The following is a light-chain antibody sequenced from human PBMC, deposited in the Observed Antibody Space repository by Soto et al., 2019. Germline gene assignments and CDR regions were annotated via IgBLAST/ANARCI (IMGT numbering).Light chain of an antibody. CDR1: QTISSW. J-gene: IGKJ5*01. CDR2: KAS. CDR3: QQLNSYLFT. Sequence: DIQMTQSPSTLSGSVGDRVTITCQASQTISSWLAWYQQKPGKAPKLMIYKASTLKSGVPSRFSGSGSGTEFTLTISSLQPEDVASYYCQQLNSYLFTLGQGTRLEIK. V-gene: IGKV1-5*03.